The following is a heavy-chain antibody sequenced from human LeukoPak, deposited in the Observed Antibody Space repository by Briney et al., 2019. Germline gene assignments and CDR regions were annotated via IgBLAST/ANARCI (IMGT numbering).Heavy chain of an antibody. Sequence: GESLKISCKGSGYSFTSYWIGWVRQMPGKGLEWMGIIYPGDSDTRYSPSFQGQVTISADKSISTAYLQWSSLKASDTAMYYCARHRQMEVLRYFDWPYYYYGMDVWGQGTTVTVSS. V-gene: IGHV5-51*01. CDR1: GYSFTSYW. J-gene: IGHJ6*02. CDR2: IYPGDSDT. D-gene: IGHD3-9*01. CDR3: ARHRQMEVLRYFDWPYYYYGMDV.